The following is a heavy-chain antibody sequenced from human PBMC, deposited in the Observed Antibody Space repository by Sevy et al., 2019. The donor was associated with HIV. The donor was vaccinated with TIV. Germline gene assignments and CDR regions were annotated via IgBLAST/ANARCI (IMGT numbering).Heavy chain of an antibody. D-gene: IGHD5-12*01. V-gene: IGHV4-59*01. CDR1: GGSISSYY. J-gene: IGHJ3*02. Sequence: SESLSLTCTVSGGSISSYYWSWIRQPPGKGLEWVAYIYYSGSTNYNPSLKGQVTIALDTSKNQFSLKLSSVTVEDTAVDYCVRDVCERMATIRGAFDNWGQGTMVTVSS. CDR2: IYYSGST. CDR3: VRDVCERMATIRGAFDN.